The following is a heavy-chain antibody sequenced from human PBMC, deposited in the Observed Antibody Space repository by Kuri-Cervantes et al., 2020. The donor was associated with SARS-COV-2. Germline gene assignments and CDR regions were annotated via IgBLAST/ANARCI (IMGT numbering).Heavy chain of an antibody. Sequence: SVKVSCKASGGTFSSYAISWVRQAPGQGLEWMGGIIPIFGTANYAQKFQGRVTITADKSTSTAYMELSSLRSDDTAVYYCARDKAIFGADFDYWGQGTLVTVSS. V-gene: IGHV1-69*06. J-gene: IGHJ4*02. CDR2: IIPIFGTA. CDR1: GGTFSSYA. D-gene: IGHD3-3*01. CDR3: ARDKAIFGADFDY.